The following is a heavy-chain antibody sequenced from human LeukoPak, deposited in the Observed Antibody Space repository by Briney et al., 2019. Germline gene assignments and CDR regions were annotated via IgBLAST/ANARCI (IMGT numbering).Heavy chain of an antibody. D-gene: IGHD1-26*01. J-gene: IGHJ4*02. Sequence: GGSLRLSCAVSGFTVRDNYLNWVRQTPGKGLECVSVLYSGGAAYYADSVKGRFTISRDTSKYTLSLQMNSLRVEDTALYYCARGAFSPHGSYYGHWGQGTLVTVSS. CDR2: LYSGGAA. CDR3: ARGAFSPHGSYYGH. V-gene: IGHV3-53*01. CDR1: GFTVRDNY.